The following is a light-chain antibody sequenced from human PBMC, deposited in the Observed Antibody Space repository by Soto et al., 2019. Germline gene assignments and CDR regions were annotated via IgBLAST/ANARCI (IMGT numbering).Light chain of an antibody. CDR1: QSVSSSY. Sequence: EIVLTQSPGTLSSSPGERATLSCRASQSVSSSYLAWYQQKPGQAPRLLIYGASSRATGIPDRFSGSGSGTDFTLTISRLEPEDFAVYYCQQYDSSPVTFGPGTNVDIK. J-gene: IGKJ3*01. CDR3: QQYDSSPVT. V-gene: IGKV3-20*01. CDR2: GAS.